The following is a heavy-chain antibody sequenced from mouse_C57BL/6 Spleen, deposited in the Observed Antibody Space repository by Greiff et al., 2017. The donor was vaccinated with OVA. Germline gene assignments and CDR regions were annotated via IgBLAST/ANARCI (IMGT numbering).Heavy chain of an antibody. Sequence: QVQLKQPGAELVKPGASVKLSCKASGYTFTSYWMQWVKQRPGQGLEWIGEIDPSDSYTNYNQKFKGKATLTVDTSSSTAYMQLSSMTSEDSAVYYCARSGSNYEGYFDYWGQGTTLTVSS. CDR3: ARSGSNYEGYFDY. J-gene: IGHJ2*01. CDR2: IDPSDSYT. D-gene: IGHD2-5*01. CDR1: GYTFTSYW. V-gene: IGHV1-50*01.